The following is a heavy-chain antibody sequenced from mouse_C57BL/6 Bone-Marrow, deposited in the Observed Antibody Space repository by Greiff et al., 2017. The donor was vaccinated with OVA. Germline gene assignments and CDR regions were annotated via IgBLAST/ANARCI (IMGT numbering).Heavy chain of an antibody. J-gene: IGHJ1*03. CDR3: ARYRGYFDV. CDR1: GFTFTDYY. CDR2: IRNKANGYTT. V-gene: IGHV7-3*01. Sequence: EVKLVESGGGLVQPGGSLSLSCAASGFTFTDYYMSWVRQPPGKALEWLGFIRNKANGYTTEYSASVKGRFTISRDNSQSILYLQMNALRAEDSATYYCARYRGYFDVWGTGTTVTVSS.